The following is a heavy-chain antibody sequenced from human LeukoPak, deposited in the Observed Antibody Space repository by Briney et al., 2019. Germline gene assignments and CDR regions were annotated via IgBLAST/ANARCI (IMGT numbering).Heavy chain of an antibody. CDR2: ISGSGGST. V-gene: IGHV3-23*01. CDR3: AKDPYYYGSGSRDAFDI. Sequence: GGSLRLSCAASGFTFSNYAMSWVCQAPGKGLEWVSAISGSGGSTYYADSVKGRFTISRDNSKNTLYLQMNSLRAEDTAVYYCAKDPYYYGSGSRDAFDIWGQGTMVTVSS. CDR1: GFTFSNYA. D-gene: IGHD3-10*01. J-gene: IGHJ3*02.